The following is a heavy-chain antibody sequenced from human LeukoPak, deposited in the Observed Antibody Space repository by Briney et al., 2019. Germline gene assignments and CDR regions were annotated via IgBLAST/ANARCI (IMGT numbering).Heavy chain of an antibody. J-gene: IGHJ5*01. CDR3: AREETFGYGPGWFDP. CDR2: IYYSGST. D-gene: IGHD3-10*01. Sequence: SETLSLTCAVSGGSISSYYWSWIRQPPGKGLEWIGYIYYSGSTNYNPSLKSRVTISVDTSKNQFSLKLSSVTAADTAVYYCAREETFGYGPGWFDPWAKEPWSPSPQ. V-gene: IGHV4-59*12. CDR1: GGSISSYY.